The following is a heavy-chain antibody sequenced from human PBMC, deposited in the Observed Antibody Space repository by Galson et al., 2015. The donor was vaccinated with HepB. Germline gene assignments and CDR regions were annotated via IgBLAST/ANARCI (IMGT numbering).Heavy chain of an antibody. D-gene: IGHD6-13*01. CDR1: GFTLSSYS. CDR3: ARVWDPLQQLGHHDY. V-gene: IGHV3-21*01. J-gene: IGHJ4*02. CDR2: ISSSSSYI. Sequence: SLRLSCAASGFTLSSYSMNWVRQAPGKGLEWVSSISSSSSYIYYADSVKGRFTISRDNAKNSLYLQMNSLRAEDTAVYYCARVWDPLQQLGHHDYWGQGTLVTVSS.